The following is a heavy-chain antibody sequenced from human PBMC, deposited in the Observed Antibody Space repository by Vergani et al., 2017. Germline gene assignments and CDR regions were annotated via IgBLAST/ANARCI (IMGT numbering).Heavy chain of an antibody. CDR1: GGSINPSSSF. V-gene: IGHV4-39*01. J-gene: IGHJ2*01. CDR3: ARGRGDNGYVDL. CDR2: INYVGRT. D-gene: IGHD3-10*01. Sequence: QVKLQESGPGLVKPSETLSLICTVSGGSINPSSSFWGWIRQSPGKGREWIGSINYVGRTYYIPSLQSRATVFVDTSKNQYSRNRTAVSAADTAVYYCARGRGDNGYVDLWGRGTLVTVSS.